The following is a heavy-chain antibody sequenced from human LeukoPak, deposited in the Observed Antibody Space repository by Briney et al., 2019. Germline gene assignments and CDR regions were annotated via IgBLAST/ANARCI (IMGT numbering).Heavy chain of an antibody. CDR1: GFTFSSYS. V-gene: IGHV3-21*01. CDR3: ARPVRGVNYYGMDV. D-gene: IGHD3-10*01. J-gene: IGHJ6*04. CDR2: ISSSSSYI. Sequence: GGSLRLSCAASGFTFSSYSMNWVCQAPGKGLEWVSSISSSSSYIYYADSVKGRFTISRDNAKNSLYLQMNSLRAEDTAVYYCARPVRGVNYYGMDVWGKGTTVTVSS.